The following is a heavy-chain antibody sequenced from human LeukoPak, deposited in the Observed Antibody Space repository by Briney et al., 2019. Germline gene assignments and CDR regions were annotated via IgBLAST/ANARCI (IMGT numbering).Heavy chain of an antibody. V-gene: IGHV3-23*01. D-gene: IGHD3-10*02. CDR3: AKRPAAVRGVIPYLDY. Sequence: GGSLRLSWAVSGFMFSSFSMSWVRHVPVKGLEWVSTISAGGSTYYADSVKCWFTISRDNSKNTLFLQMNSLRAEDTAIYYCAKRPAAVRGVIPYLDYWGQGTLVTVSS. J-gene: IGHJ4*02. CDR1: GFMFSSFS. CDR2: ISAGGST.